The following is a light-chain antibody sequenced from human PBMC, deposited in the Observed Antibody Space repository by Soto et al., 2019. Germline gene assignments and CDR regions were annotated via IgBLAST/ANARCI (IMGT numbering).Light chain of an antibody. CDR3: QQYDNLPLT. Sequence: DIVMTQSPATLSVAPGERVTFSCRASQGVSRKLAWYQHKPGQAPRLLISGASTGATGIPARFSGSGSGTEFTLTISSLQSEDCAIYFCQQYDNLPLTFGPGTKVDIK. J-gene: IGKJ3*01. CDR2: GAS. V-gene: IGKV3-15*01. CDR1: QGVSRK.